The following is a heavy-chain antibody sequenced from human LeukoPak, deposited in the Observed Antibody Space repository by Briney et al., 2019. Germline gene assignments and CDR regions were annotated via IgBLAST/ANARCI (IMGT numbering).Heavy chain of an antibody. Sequence: GGSLRLSCAASGFTFSSHWMSWVRQAPGKGLEWVANINQDGSEKYYVDSVKGRFTISRDNAKNSLYLQMNSLRAEDTAVYYCARDGKAVAVAFDIWGQGTMVTVSS. CDR3: ARDGKAVAVAFDI. V-gene: IGHV3-7*01. D-gene: IGHD6-19*01. J-gene: IGHJ3*02. CDR2: INQDGSEK. CDR1: GFTFSSHW.